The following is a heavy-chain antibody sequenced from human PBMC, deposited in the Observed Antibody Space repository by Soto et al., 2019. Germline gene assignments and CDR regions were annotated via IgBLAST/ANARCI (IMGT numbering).Heavy chain of an antibody. CDR2: IIPIFVTA. V-gene: IGHV1-69*06. Sequence: QVQLVQSGAEVKKPGSSVKVSCKASGGTFSSYAISWVRQAPGQGLEWMGGIIPIFVTANYAQKFQGRVTITADKYTSTAYMELSSLRSEDTDVYYCARSENIVVVVAETDAFDIWGQGTMVTVSS. CDR3: ARSENIVVVVAETDAFDI. D-gene: IGHD2-15*01. J-gene: IGHJ3*02. CDR1: GGTFSSYA.